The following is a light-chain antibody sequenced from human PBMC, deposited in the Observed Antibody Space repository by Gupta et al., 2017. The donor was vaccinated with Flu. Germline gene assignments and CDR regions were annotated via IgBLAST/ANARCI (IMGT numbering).Light chain of an antibody. J-gene: IGKJ3*01. Sequence: DIQMTQSPSSLSASVGDRVTITCQASQDISNYLNWYQQKPGKAPKLLIYDASNLETGVPSRFSGSGSGTDFTFTISSLQPEDIATYYCQQDDKLPITFGPGTKVDIK. CDR1: QDISNY. CDR3: QQDDKLPIT. CDR2: DAS. V-gene: IGKV1-33*01.